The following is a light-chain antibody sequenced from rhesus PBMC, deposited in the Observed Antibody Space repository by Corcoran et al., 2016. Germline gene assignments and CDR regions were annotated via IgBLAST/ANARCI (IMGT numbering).Light chain of an antibody. V-gene: IGKV1-74*01. J-gene: IGKJ3*01. CDR1: EKVNNY. CDR2: AAS. Sequence: DIQMTQSPSSLSASVGDTVTITCRASEKVNNYLHWYQQKPGKAPKLLIYAASPLQSWVPSRFSGSGSGTDYTFTISRLQPEDFATYYCQHSYGTPFTFGPGTKLDIK. CDR3: QHSYGTPFT.